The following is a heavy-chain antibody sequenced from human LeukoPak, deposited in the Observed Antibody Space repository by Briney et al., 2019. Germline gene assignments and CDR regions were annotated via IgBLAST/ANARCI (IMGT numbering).Heavy chain of an antibody. V-gene: IGHV3-30-3*01. CDR2: ISYDGSNK. J-gene: IGHJ4*02. CDR3: ARDEGRNWNDKIDY. CDR1: GFTFSSYA. D-gene: IGHD1-1*01. Sequence: GGSLRLSCAASGFTFSSYAMHWVRRAPGKGLEWVAVISYDGSNKYCADSVKGRFTISRDNSKNTLYLQMNSLRAEDTAVHYCARDEGRNWNDKIDYWGQGTLVTVSS.